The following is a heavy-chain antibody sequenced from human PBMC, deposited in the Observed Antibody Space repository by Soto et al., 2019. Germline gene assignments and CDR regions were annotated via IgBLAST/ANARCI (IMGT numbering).Heavy chain of an antibody. J-gene: IGHJ3*02. CDR1: GFSLSTSGVG. V-gene: IGHV2-5*02. CDR3: AFSVDRYCSGSSCYVIDAFDI. CDR2: IYWDDDK. Sequence: SGPTLVNPTQTLTLTCTFSGFSLSTSGVGVGWIRQPPGKALEWLALIYWDDDKRYSPSLKSRLTITKDTSKNHVVLTMTNMDPVDTATYYCAFSVDRYCSGSSCYVIDAFDIWGQGTMVTVSS. D-gene: IGHD2-15*01.